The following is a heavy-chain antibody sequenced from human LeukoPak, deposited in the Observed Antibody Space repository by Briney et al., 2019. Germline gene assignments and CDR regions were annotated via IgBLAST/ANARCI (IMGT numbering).Heavy chain of an antibody. V-gene: IGHV3-21*01. Sequence: KTGGSLRLSCAASGFTFSSYSMNWVRQAPGKGLEWVSSISSSSSYIYYADSVKGRFTISRDNAKNSLYLQMNSLRAEDTAVYYCARDYYDSSGYAGGLDCWGQGTLVTVSS. J-gene: IGHJ4*02. CDR1: GFTFSSYS. CDR3: ARDYYDSSGYAGGLDC. D-gene: IGHD3-22*01. CDR2: ISSSSSYI.